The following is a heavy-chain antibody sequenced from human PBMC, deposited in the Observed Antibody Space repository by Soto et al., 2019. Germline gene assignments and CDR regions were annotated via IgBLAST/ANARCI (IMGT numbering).Heavy chain of an antibody. J-gene: IGHJ3*02. CDR3: ALIFRDAFDI. D-gene: IGHD2-21*01. V-gene: IGHV3-33*08. CDR2: IGHDGSNI. Sequence: GGSLRLSCAASGFSFNSYGMHWVRQAPGRGLEWVAVIGHDGSNIQYADSVKGRFSISRDNSKNTLYLQMNSLRAEDTAVYYCALIFRDAFDIWGQGTMVTVSS. CDR1: GFSFNSYG.